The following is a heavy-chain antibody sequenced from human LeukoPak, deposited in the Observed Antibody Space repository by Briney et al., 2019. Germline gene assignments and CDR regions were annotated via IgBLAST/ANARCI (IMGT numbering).Heavy chain of an antibody. CDR2: ITTSSSYI. CDR1: GFTFSTSS. V-gene: IGHV3-21*03. J-gene: IGHJ6*03. CDR3: AKGYGWEASYYYYYMDV. Sequence: GGSLRLSCAASGFTFSTSSMSWVRQAPGKGLEWVSSITTSSSYIYYADSVKGRFTTSRDIAKNSLYLQMNSLRAEDTAVYYCAKGYGWEASYYYYYMDVWGKGTTVTISS. D-gene: IGHD1-26*01.